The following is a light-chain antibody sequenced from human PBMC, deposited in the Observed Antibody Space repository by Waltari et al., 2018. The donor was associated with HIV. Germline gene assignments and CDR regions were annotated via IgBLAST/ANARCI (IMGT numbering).Light chain of an antibody. CDR3: CSYAGITTWV. CDR2: DVT. V-gene: IGLV2-23*02. CDR1: SNDLGRYDL. J-gene: IGLJ3*02. Sequence: QSALTQPASVSGSPGQSITISFTGTSNDLGRYDLFSWYQHQPGRAPKLIIYDVTKWPSGVSHRFSGSKSGATASLTISGLQAEDEADYYCCSYAGITTWVFGGGTKVTVL.